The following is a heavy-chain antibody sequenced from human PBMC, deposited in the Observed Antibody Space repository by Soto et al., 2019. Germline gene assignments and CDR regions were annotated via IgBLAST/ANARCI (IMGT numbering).Heavy chain of an antibody. CDR1: GFTFSSYW. Sequence: GALRLSCAASGFTFSSYWMHWVRQAPGKGLVWVSRINSDGSSTSYADSVKGRFTISRDNAKNTLYLQMNSLRAEDTAVYYCARGPRYYYGSGNLYYYYYMDVWGKGTTVTVSS. J-gene: IGHJ6*03. D-gene: IGHD3-10*01. CDR3: ARGPRYYYGSGNLYYYYYMDV. CDR2: INSDGSST. V-gene: IGHV3-74*01.